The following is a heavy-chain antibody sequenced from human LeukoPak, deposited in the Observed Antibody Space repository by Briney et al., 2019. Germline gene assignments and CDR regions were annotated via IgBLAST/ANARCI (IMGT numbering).Heavy chain of an antibody. CDR3: ARDFELSH. CDR2: IWYDGSSK. D-gene: IGHD3-16*02. Sequence: PGGSLRLSCAASGFTFSSFVMHWVRQAPGKGLEWVALIWYDGSSKHYADSVRGRFTISRDNSKNTLYLQMNSLRAEDTAVYYCARDFELSHWGQGTLVTVSS. J-gene: IGHJ4*02. V-gene: IGHV3-33*08. CDR1: GFTFSSFV.